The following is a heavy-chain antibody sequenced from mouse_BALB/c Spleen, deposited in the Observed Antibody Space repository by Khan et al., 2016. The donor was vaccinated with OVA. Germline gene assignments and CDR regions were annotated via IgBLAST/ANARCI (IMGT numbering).Heavy chain of an antibody. V-gene: IGHV1S137*01. CDR3: TRGGGGNRFAY. J-gene: IGHJ3*01. Sequence: VQLKESGAELVRPGVSVKISCKGSGYTFTDFTMHWVKQSHAKSLEWIGVISTYYGDVTYNQKFKGKATMTVDKSSSTAYMELARLTSEDSAIYYWTRGGGGNRFAYWGQGTLVTVSA. CDR2: ISTYYGDV. CDR1: GYTFTDFT.